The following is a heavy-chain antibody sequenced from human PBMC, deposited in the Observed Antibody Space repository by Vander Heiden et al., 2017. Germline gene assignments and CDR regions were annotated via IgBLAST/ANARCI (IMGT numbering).Heavy chain of an antibody. J-gene: IGHJ5*02. CDR2: ISGSDGST. V-gene: IGHV3-23*01. D-gene: IGHD3-22*01. CDR1: GFTFSSYG. CDR3: AKDASGDSSGYYLNWFDP. Sequence: EVQPLEPGGGLVQPGGSLRISCAAAGFTFSSYGMSWVRQAPGKGLDWVSGISGSDGSTYYADSVKGRFTISRDNSKNTLYLQMNNLRAEDTAVYYCAKDASGDSSGYYLNWFDPWGQGTLVTVSS.